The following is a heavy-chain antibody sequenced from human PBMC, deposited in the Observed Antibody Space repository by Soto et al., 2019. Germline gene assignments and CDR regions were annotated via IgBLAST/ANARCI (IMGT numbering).Heavy chain of an antibody. CDR1: GGSISSGGYY. V-gene: IGHV4-31*03. CDR2: IYYSGST. D-gene: IGHD7-27*01. CDR3: ARVADHKALGGMDV. J-gene: IGHJ6*02. Sequence: SETLSLTCTVSGGSISSGGYYWSWIRQHPGKGLEWIGYIYYSGSTYYNPSLKSRVTISVDTSKNQFSLKLSSVTAADTAVYYCARVADHKALGGMDVWGQGTTVTVSS.